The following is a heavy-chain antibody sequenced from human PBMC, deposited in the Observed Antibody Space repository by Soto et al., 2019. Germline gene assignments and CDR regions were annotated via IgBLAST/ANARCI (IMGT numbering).Heavy chain of an antibody. J-gene: IGHJ4*02. V-gene: IGHV3-7*05. CDR1: GFTFSRHW. Sequence: GGSLRLSCATSGFTFSRHWMSWVRQAPGKGHEWVANINPDGSERDYVDSLKGRFTSSRDNDKNSLYLQMNSLRVEDTAVYFCTSGFYYDSSVYPIPIPAGVFDFWGQGTLVTVSS. CDR3: TSGFYYDSSVYPIPIPAGVFDF. CDR2: INPDGSER. D-gene: IGHD3-22*01.